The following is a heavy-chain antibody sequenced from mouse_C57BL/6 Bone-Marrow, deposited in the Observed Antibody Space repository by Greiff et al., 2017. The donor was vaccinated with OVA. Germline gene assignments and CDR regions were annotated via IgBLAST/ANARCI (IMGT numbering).Heavy chain of an antibody. CDR1: GFTFSDYY. J-gene: IGHJ3*01. Sequence: EVKLEESGGGLVQPGGSLKLSCAASGFTFSDYYMYWVRQTPEQRLEWVAYISNGGGSTYYPDTVKGRFTISRDNAKNTLYLQMSRLKSEDTAMYYCARLGPPYWGQGTLATVSA. V-gene: IGHV5-12*01. CDR3: ARLGPPY. CDR2: ISNGGGST.